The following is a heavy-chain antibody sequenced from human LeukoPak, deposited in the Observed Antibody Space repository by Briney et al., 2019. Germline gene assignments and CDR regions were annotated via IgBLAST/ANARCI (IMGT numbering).Heavy chain of an antibody. CDR3: ARAGSSSWDY. CDR1: GFTFNAYT. D-gene: IGHD6-13*01. J-gene: IGHJ4*02. CDR2: INYSSDYI. Sequence: PGGSLRLSCAASGFTFNAYTMNWVRQAPGKGLEWVSSINYSSDYIYYADSVKGRFTISRDNAKNSVFLQMNSLRAEDTAVYYCARAGSSSWDYWGQGTPVTVSP. V-gene: IGHV3-21*01.